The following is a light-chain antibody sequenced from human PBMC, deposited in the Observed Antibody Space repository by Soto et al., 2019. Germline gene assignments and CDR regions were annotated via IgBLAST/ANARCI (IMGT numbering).Light chain of an antibody. V-gene: IGKV1-12*01. Sequence: DIQMTQSPSSVSASVGDRVIIPCRASQDITHLLAWYQHKPGKAPNLLIYAASTLQSGVPSRFSGKTSGTEYTLTISRLQPEDFATYFCQQAKTFPLTFGGGT. CDR1: QDITHL. CDR2: AAS. CDR3: QQAKTFPLT. J-gene: IGKJ4*01.